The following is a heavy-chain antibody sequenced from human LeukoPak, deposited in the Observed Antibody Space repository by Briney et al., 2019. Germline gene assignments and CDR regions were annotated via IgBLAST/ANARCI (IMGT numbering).Heavy chain of an antibody. CDR1: GFTFGSSW. CDR2: INADGSTT. CDR3: IVVVEPPDSDGFDV. V-gene: IGHV3-74*01. J-gene: IGHJ3*01. D-gene: IGHD1-14*01. Sequence: GGSLRLSCAASGFTFGSSWVHWVRQAPGKGLVWVSLINADGSTTSYADSVKGRFTISRDNARNTLSLEMDSLTIEDTAVYYCIVVVEPPDSDGFDVWGQGTMITVSS.